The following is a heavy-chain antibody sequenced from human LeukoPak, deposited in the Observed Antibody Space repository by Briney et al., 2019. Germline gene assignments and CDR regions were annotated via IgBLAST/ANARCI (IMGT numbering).Heavy chain of an antibody. Sequence: GRSLRLSCAASGFTFSSYAMHWVRQAPGRGLEWVAVISYDGSNKYYADSVKGRFTISRDNSKNTLYLQMNSLRAEDTAVYYCARDGDNPRSWNAFDIWGQGTMVTVSS. CDR1: GFTFSSYA. J-gene: IGHJ3*02. CDR2: ISYDGSNK. D-gene: IGHD7-27*01. V-gene: IGHV3-30-3*01. CDR3: ARDGDNPRSWNAFDI.